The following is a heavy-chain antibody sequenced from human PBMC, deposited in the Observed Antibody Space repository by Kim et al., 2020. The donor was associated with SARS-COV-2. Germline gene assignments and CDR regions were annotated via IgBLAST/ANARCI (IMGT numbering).Heavy chain of an antibody. V-gene: IGHV3-21*01. CDR3: ARDSDYYDSRGYYFPDVFDM. CDR2: ISGNSRFI. Sequence: GGSLRLSCAASGFTFSSYSMNWVRQAPGKGLEWVSSISGNSRFIYYADSVKGRFTISRDNAKNSLYLQMNSLRAEDTAVYYCARDSDYYDSRGYYFPDVFDMWGQGTMVTVSS. CDR1: GFTFSSYS. D-gene: IGHD3-22*01. J-gene: IGHJ3*02.